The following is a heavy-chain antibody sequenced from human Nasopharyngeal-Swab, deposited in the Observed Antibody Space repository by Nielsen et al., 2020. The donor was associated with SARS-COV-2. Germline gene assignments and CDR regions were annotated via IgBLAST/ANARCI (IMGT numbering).Heavy chain of an antibody. CDR3: ARDYYGSYDY. V-gene: IGHV3-15*07. Sequence: GESLKISCAASGFTFSNVWMNWVRQAPGKGPEWVGRIKSNSDGGTAECAAPVEGRFTISRDDSKSTLYLQMNSLTTEDTAVYFCARDYYGSYDYWGQGTLVTVSS. CDR2: IKSNSDGGTA. J-gene: IGHJ4*02. CDR1: GFTFSNVW. D-gene: IGHD1-26*01.